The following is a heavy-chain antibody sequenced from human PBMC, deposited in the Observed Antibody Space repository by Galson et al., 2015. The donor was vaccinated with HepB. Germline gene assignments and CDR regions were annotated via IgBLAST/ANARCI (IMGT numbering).Heavy chain of an antibody. V-gene: IGHV3-21*01. J-gene: IGHJ4*02. CDR2: ISSSTTYI. D-gene: IGHD3-3*01. Sequence: SLRLSCAASGFTFSNYGMTWVRQAPGKGLEWVSSISSSTTYINYADSVKGRFTISRDNAKHSLYLQMNSLRAEDTAVYYCARIRVSGDYDFWSGFYIPDDYWGQGTLVTVSS. CDR3: ARIRVSGDYDFWSGFYIPDDY. CDR1: GFTFSNYG.